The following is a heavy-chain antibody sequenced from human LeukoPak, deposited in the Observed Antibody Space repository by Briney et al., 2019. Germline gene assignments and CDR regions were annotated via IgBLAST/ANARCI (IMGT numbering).Heavy chain of an antibody. CDR2: IYPGDSDT. V-gene: IGHV5-51*01. CDR3: ARPLPHIVATKGPFPYYAFDI. CDR1: GYSFTSYW. Sequence: GESLKISCKGSGYSFTSYWIGWVRQMPGKGLEWMGVIYPGDSDTRYSPSFQGQVTISADKSISTAYLQWSSLKASDTAMYYCARPLPHIVATKGPFPYYAFDIWGQGTMVTVSS. D-gene: IGHD5-12*01. J-gene: IGHJ3*02.